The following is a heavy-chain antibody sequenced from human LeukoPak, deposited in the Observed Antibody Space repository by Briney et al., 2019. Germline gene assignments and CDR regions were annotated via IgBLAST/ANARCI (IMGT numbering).Heavy chain of an antibody. CDR3: ASTPIVVVPAAIGFDY. CDR2: INHSGST. CDR1: GGSFSGYY. D-gene: IGHD2-2*02. J-gene: IGHJ4*02. V-gene: IGHV4-34*01. Sequence: PSETLSLTCAVYGGSFSGYYWSWIRQPPGKGLEWIGEINHSGSTNYNPSLKSRVTISVDTSKNPFSLKLSSVTAADTAVYYCASTPIVVVPAAIGFDYWGQGTLVTVSS.